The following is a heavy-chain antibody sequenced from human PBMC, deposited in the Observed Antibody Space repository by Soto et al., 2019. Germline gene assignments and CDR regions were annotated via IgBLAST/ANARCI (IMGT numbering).Heavy chain of an antibody. CDR1: GVSLTSGNW. V-gene: IGHV4-4*02. Sequence: PSETLSLTCAVSGVSLTSGNWWTWVRQSPQRGLEYIGEIFHDGTANYYPSFERRVAMSVDTSRNQFSLKLTSVTAADTAVYFCARLVYELRLNYMSFDFWGPATLVTVYS. CDR2: IFHDGTA. J-gene: IGHJ4*02. CDR3: ARLVYELRLNYMSFDF. D-gene: IGHD3-10*01.